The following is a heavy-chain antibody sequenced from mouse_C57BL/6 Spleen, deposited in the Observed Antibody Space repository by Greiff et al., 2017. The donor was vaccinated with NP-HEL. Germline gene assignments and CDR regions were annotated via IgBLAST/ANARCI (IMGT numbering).Heavy chain of an antibody. Sequence: VQLQQSGPELVKPGASVKISCKASGYTFTDYYMNWVKQSHGKSLEWIGDINPNNGGTSYNQKFKGKATLTVDKSSSTAYMELRSLTSEDSAVYYCARWRGSGPYYAMDYWGQGTSVTVSS. V-gene: IGHV1-26*01. CDR2: INPNNGGT. CDR1: GYTFTDYY. D-gene: IGHD3-2*02. J-gene: IGHJ4*01. CDR3: ARWRGSGPYYAMDY.